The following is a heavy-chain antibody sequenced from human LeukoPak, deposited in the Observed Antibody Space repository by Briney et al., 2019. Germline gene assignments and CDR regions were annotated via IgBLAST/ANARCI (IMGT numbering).Heavy chain of an antibody. CDR1: TFIFGSYS. D-gene: IGHD3-16*01. J-gene: IGHJ6*02. V-gene: IGHV3-21*06. CDR2: ISETSSHR. CDR3: ARDRATKARIGGMDV. Sequence: PGGSLRLSCVGSTFIFGSYSMNWVRQAPGRGLEWVSYISETSSHRYYADSVKGRSTISRDNAQNSLYLQMNSLSAEDTGIYYCARDRATKARIGGMDVWGQGTTVIVSS.